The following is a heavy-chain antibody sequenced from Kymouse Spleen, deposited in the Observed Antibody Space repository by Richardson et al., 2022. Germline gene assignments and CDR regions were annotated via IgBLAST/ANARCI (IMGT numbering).Heavy chain of an antibody. D-gene: IGHD4-11,IGHD4-11*01. Sequence: QVQLQQWGAGLLKPSETLSLTCAVYGGSFSGYYWSWIRQPPGKGLEWIGEINHSGSTNYNPSLKSRVTISVDTSKNQFSLKLSSVTAADTAVYYCARSLTTVTTYYFDYWGQGTLVTVSS. CDR1: GGSFSGYY. CDR2: INHSGST. J-gene: IGHJ4*02. CDR3: ARSLTTVTTYYFDY. V-gene: IGHV4-34*01.